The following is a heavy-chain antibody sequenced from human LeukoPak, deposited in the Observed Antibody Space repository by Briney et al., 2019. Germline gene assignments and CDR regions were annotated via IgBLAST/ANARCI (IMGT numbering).Heavy chain of an antibody. CDR2: INHSGST. CDR3: ARDPASTTGTIGY. D-gene: IGHD1-1*01. CDR1: GGSFSGYY. Sequence: PSETLSLTCAVYGGSFSGYYWSWIRQPPGKGLEWIGEINHSGSTNYNPSLKSRVTISVDTSKNQFSLKLSSVTAADTAVYYCARDPASTTGTIGYWGQGTLVTVSP. J-gene: IGHJ4*02. V-gene: IGHV4-34*01.